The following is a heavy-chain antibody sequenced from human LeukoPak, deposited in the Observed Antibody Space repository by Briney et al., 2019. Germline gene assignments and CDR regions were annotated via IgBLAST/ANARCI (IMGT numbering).Heavy chain of an antibody. CDR1: GFTFSNYG. J-gene: IGHJ4*02. Sequence: GGSLRLSCVASGFTFSNYGMNWVRQAPGKGLEWVSGIVDSSVTTYYADSVKGRFTISRDNSKNTLYLHMNALRVEDTAIYYCARDERWIQFNYWGQGTLVTVSS. V-gene: IGHV3-23*01. CDR2: IVDSSVTT. CDR3: ARDERWIQFNY. D-gene: IGHD5-18*01.